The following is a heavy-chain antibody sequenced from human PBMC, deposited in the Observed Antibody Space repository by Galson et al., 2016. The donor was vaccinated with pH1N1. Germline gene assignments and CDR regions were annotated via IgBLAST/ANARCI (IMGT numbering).Heavy chain of an antibody. CDR3: AGKRNSQAGSFDS. CDR2: IDWDGDK. J-gene: IGHJ4*02. V-gene: IGHV2-70*19. CDR1: GFSLSTDGMC. Sequence: PALVKPTQTLTLTCTFSGFSLSTDGMCVTWVRQPPGKALEWLAVIDWDGDKHYTSSLKTRPTISKDTSTNQVVLTMTNMDPVDTGTYYCAGKRNSQAGSFDSWGQGIPVTVSS.